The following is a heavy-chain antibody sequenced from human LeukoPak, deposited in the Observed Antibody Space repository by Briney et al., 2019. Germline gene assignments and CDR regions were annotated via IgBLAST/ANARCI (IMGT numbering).Heavy chain of an antibody. V-gene: IGHV6-1*01. J-gene: IGHJ4*02. Sequence: SQTLSLTFAISGDSVSSNSAAWNWIRQSPSRGLEWLGRTYYRSEWYNDYAVSMKSRITINPDTSKDQFSLQLNSVTPEDTAVYYCARDAGSGWSSFDYWGQGTLVTVSS. CDR2: TYYRSEWYN. CDR1: GDSVSSNSAA. D-gene: IGHD6-19*01. CDR3: ARDAGSGWSSFDY.